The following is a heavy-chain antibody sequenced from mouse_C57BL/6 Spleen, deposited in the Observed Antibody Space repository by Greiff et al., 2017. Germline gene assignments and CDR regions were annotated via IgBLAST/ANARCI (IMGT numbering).Heavy chain of an antibody. CDR3: AGYGYDGNWDFDV. V-gene: IGHV1-64*01. Sequence: QVQLQQPGAELVKPGASVKLSCKASGYTFTSYWMHWVKQRPGQGLEWIGMIHPNSGSTNYNEKFKSKATLTVDKSSSTAYMQLSSLTSEDSAVYDCAGYGYDGNWDFDVWGTGTTVTVSS. CDR2: IHPNSGST. CDR1: GYTFTSYW. J-gene: IGHJ1*03. D-gene: IGHD2-2*01.